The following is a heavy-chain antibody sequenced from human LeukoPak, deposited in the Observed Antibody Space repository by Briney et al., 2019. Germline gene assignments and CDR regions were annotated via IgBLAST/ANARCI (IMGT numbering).Heavy chain of an antibody. CDR2: INPSGGST. V-gene: IGHV1-46*01. J-gene: IGHJ4*02. D-gene: IGHD5-24*01. CDR1: GYTFTSYY. Sequence: ASVKVSCKASGYTFTSYYMHWVRQAPGQGLEWMGIINPSGGSTSYAQKFQGRVTMTRDTSTSTVYMELSSLRSEDTVVYYCARDRGGYNVLDYWGQGTLVTVSS. CDR3: ARDRGGYNVLDY.